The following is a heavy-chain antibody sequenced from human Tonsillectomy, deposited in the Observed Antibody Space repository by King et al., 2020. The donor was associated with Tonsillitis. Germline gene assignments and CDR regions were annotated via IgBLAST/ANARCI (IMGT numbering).Heavy chain of an antibody. CDR2: INWNGGST. Sequence: VQLVESGGGVVRPGGSLRLSCAASGFTFYDYAMTWVRQAPGKGLEWVSDINWNGGSTGYADSVKGRFTISRDNAKNSLYLQMNSLRAEDTALYHCARDNDHYGDSTSVFDYWGQGTLVTVSS. J-gene: IGHJ4*02. D-gene: IGHD4-17*01. V-gene: IGHV3-20*01. CDR3: ARDNDHYGDSTSVFDY. CDR1: GFTFYDYA.